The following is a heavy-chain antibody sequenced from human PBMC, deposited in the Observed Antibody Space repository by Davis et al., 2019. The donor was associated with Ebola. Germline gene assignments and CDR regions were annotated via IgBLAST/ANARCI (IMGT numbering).Heavy chain of an antibody. V-gene: IGHV1-2*02. D-gene: IGHD1-26*01. CDR2: INPNDGGT. Sequence: ASVKVSCKASGYSFTGYYMHWLRQAPGQGLEWMGWINPNDGGTSYAQKFQGRVTMTRDTSISTAYMELSSLRSDDTARYYCAREVGETKLDQWGQGTLVTVSS. J-gene: IGHJ4*02. CDR3: AREVGETKLDQ. CDR1: GYSFTGYY.